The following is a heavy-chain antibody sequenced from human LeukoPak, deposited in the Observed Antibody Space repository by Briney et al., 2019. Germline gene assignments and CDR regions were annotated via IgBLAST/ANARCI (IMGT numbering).Heavy chain of an antibody. Sequence: PETLSLTCAVSAGSFSGYYWGWIRQPPGKGLEWIGEINHSGGTNYNPSLKSQVSISLDTSSNQFSLKLSSVTVADTAVYYCARGRLGYFDLWGRGSLATVSS. V-gene: IGHV4-34*01. J-gene: IGHJ2*01. CDR2: INHSGGT. CDR1: AGSFSGYY. D-gene: IGHD1-26*01. CDR3: ARGRLGYFDL.